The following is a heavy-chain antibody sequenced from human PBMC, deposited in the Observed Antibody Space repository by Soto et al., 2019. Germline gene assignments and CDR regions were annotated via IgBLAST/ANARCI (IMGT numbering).Heavy chain of an antibody. Sequence: EVQLLDSGGGLVQPGGSLRLSCVASGFTSSSCAMRWVRQAPGKGLEWVSGISASGGSTYYADSVKGRFTISRDTSKNTLSLEMNGLRAEDAAVYDCATAGLGTGRYFFHDWGQGTLVTVSS. CDR1: GFTSSSCA. D-gene: IGHD2-8*02. CDR2: ISASGGST. J-gene: IGHJ4*02. V-gene: IGHV3-23*01. CDR3: ATAGLGTGRYFFHD.